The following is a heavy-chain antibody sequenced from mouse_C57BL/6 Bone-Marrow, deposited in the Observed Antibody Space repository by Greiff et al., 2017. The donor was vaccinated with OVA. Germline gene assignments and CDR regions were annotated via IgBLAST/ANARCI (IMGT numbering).Heavy chain of an antibody. J-gene: IGHJ2*01. V-gene: IGHV1-81*01. CDR2: IYPRSGNT. CDR1: GYTFTSYG. D-gene: IGHD1-1*01. CDR3: ARLYYYALYYFDY. Sequence: QAQLQQSGAELARPGASVKLSCKASGYTFTSYGISWVKQRTGQGLEWIGEIYPRSGNTYYNEKFKGKATLTADKSSSTAYMELRSLTSEDSAVYFCARLYYYALYYFDYWGQGTTLTVSS.